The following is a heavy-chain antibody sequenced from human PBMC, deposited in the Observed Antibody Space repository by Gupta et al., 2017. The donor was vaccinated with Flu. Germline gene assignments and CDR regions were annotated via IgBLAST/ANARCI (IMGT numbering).Heavy chain of an antibody. D-gene: IGHD2-2*01. CDR2: IARDGSHK. CDR1: GFAFRCYG. CDR3: AKDGPWTASCPYYCYYMDV. V-gene: IGHV3-30*18. Sequence: QMQVGEFGGRVARFGRPRLLSCADSGFAFRCYGMHCARQARGKGGGWVGDIARDGSHKDNADSVRGRFTISRDNSKSTLSLEMDSLRVEDTAVYYCAKDGPWTASCPYYCYYMDVWGKGTTVTVSS. J-gene: IGHJ6*03.